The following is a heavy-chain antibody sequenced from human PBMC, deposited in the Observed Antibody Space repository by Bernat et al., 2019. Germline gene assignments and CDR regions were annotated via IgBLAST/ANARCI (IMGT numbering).Heavy chain of an antibody. CDR1: GFTFSSYS. CDR2: ISSSSSTI. Sequence: EVQLVESGGGLVQPGGSLRLSCAASGFTFSSYSMNWVRQAPGKGLEWVSYISSSSSTIYYADSVKGRFTISRDNAKNSLYLQMNSLRAEDTAVYYCARESTGGYYYYGMDVWGQGTTVTVSS. V-gene: IGHV3-48*01. J-gene: IGHJ6*02. CDR3: ARESTGGYYYYGMDV.